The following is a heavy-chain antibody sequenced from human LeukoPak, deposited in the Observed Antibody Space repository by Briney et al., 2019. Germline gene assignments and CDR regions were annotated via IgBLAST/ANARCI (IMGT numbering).Heavy chain of an antibody. CDR1: GFTFSSYS. Sequence: GGSLRLSCAASGFTFSSYSMNWVRQAPGKGLEWVSSISSSSSYIYYADSVKGRFTISRDNAKNSLYLQMNSLRAEDTAVYYCASLSYYDFWSGSDFDIWGQGTMVTVSS. V-gene: IGHV3-21*01. D-gene: IGHD3-3*01. CDR3: ASLSYYDFWSGSDFDI. J-gene: IGHJ3*02. CDR2: ISSSSSYI.